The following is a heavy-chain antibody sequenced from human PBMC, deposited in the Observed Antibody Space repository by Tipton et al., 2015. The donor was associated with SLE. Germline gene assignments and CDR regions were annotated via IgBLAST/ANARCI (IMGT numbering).Heavy chain of an antibody. CDR1: GGSISRSNYY. Sequence: SLTCIVSGGSISRSNYYWGWIRQPPGKGLEWIGSIHYSGKTYYNSSLKSRVTISVDKSKNQFSLKLSSMTAADTAVYYCASPEAFDIWGQGTMVTVSS. V-gene: IGHV4-39*01. J-gene: IGHJ3*02. CDR3: ASPEAFDI. CDR2: IHYSGKT.